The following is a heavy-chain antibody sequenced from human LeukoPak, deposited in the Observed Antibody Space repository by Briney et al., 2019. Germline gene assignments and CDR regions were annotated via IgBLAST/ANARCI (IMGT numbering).Heavy chain of an antibody. J-gene: IGHJ4*02. V-gene: IGHV3-23*01. Sequence: GGSLRLSCAASGFTFSRHSMNWVRQAPGKGLEWVSAISGSGGSTNYADSVKGRFTISRDNSKNTLYLQMNSLRAEDTALYYCARALNYYDSSGYYIFDYWGQGTLVTVSS. CDR2: ISGSGGST. D-gene: IGHD3-22*01. CDR3: ARALNYYDSSGYYIFDY. CDR1: GFTFSRHS.